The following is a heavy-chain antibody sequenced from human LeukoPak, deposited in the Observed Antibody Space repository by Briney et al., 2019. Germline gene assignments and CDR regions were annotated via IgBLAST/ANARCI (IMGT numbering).Heavy chain of an antibody. Sequence: GGSLRLSCAASGFTFSQYCMTWVRQAPGKGLEFVSAISSNGDRTYYARSVKDRFTISRDNAKNTVDLQMGSLRPEDMGVYYCARMDDYTNYYFDYWGQGTVVTVSS. CDR2: ISSNGDRT. CDR3: ARMDDYTNYYFDY. V-gene: IGHV3-64*01. J-gene: IGHJ4*02. CDR1: GFTFSQYC. D-gene: IGHD4-11*01.